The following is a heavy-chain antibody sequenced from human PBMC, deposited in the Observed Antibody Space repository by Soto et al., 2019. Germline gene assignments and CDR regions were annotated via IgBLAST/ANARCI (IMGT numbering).Heavy chain of an antibody. Sequence: GESLKISCQGSGYSFTSYWIGWVRLMPAKGPECMGIIYPGDSDTIYIPSFQGQVTISAHKSVGPPAPRWSRLKASDTDMEYCARLPTDSSSWFADYGSQGSLVTVSS. CDR3: ARLPTDSSSWFADY. J-gene: IGHJ4*02. D-gene: IGHD6-13*01. CDR2: IYPGDSDT. V-gene: IGHV5-51*01. CDR1: GYSFTSYW.